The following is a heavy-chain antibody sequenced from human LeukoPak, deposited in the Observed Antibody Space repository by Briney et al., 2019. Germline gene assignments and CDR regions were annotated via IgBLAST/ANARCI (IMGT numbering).Heavy chain of an antibody. CDR3: ARHLSGVTGYTYGRGIDY. Sequence: GGSLRLSCAASGFTFSSYWMSWVRQAPGKGLEWVANIKKDGSEKYYVDSVKGRFTISRDNAKTSLYLQMNSLRAEDTAIYYCARHLSGVTGYTYGRGIDYWGQGTLVTVSS. V-gene: IGHV3-7*01. J-gene: IGHJ4*02. D-gene: IGHD5-18*01. CDR2: IKKDGSEK. CDR1: GFTFSSYW.